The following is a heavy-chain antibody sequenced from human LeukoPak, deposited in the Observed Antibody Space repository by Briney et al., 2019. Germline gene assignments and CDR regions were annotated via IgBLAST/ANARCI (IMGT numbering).Heavy chain of an antibody. CDR1: GGTFSSYA. CDR2: IIPIFDTA. V-gene: IGHV1-69*05. CDR3: ATTPGIAAAGIDY. Sequence: GASVKVSCKASGGTFSSYAISWVRQAPGQGLEWMGGIIPIFDTANYAQKFQGRVTITTDESTSTAYMELSSLRSEDTAVYYCATTPGIAAAGIDYWGQGTLVTVSS. D-gene: IGHD6-13*01. J-gene: IGHJ4*02.